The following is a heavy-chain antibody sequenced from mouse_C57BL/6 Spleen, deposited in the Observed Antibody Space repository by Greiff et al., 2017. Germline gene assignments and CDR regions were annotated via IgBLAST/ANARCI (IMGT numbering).Heavy chain of an antibody. J-gene: IGHJ1*03. Sequence: QVHVKQSGAELVRPGASVTLSCKASGYTFTDYEMHWVKQTPVHGLEWIGAIDPETGGTAYNQKFKGKAILTADKSSSTAYMELRSLTSEDSAVYYCTQSHYYGSSYGYFDVWGTGTTVTVSS. CDR2: IDPETGGT. CDR1: GYTFTDYE. D-gene: IGHD1-1*01. V-gene: IGHV1-15*01. CDR3: TQSHYYGSSYGYFDV.